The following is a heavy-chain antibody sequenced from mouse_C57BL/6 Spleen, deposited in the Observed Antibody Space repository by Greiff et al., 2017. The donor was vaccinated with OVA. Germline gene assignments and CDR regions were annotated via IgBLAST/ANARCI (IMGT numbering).Heavy chain of an antibody. V-gene: IGHV1-61*01. CDR3: ASLTGTEFAY. CDR2: IYPSDSET. D-gene: IGHD4-1*01. Sequence: QVQLQQPGAELVRPGSSVKLSCKASGYTFTSYWMDWVKQRPGQGLEWIGNIYPSDSETHYNQKFKDKATLTVDKSSSTASMQLSSLTSEDSAVKDCASLTGTEFAYWGQGTLVTVSA. CDR1: GYTFTSYW. J-gene: IGHJ3*01.